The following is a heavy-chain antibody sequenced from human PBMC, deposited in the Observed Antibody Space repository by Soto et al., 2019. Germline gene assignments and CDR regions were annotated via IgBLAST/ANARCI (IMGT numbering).Heavy chain of an antibody. J-gene: IGHJ4*02. D-gene: IGHD3-9*01. Sequence: GGSLRLSCAASGFTFSSYAMSWVRQAPGKGLEWVSAISGDGSSTYFADSGKGRFTISRDNSKNTLYLQMNSLRAEDTAVYYCAKDWEFDWPNYYFDYWGPGTLVTVSS. CDR2: ISGDGSST. CDR1: GFTFSSYA. CDR3: AKDWEFDWPNYYFDY. V-gene: IGHV3-23*01.